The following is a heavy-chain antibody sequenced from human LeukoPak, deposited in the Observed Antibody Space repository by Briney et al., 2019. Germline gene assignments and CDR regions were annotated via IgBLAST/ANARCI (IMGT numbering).Heavy chain of an antibody. D-gene: IGHD3-10*01. CDR3: ARANPYYYGSGSYIVPDY. J-gene: IGHJ4*02. CDR1: GYSFTSYG. Sequence: ASGKFSCNASGYSFTSYGIIWRRHAPGQGLERMGWISAYTGNTNYAQKPHVTGPMTTVTSTSTAYMELRSLRSDDPEVYYCARANPYYYGSGSYIVPDYWGQGTMVTVSS. CDR2: ISAYTGNT. V-gene: IGHV1-18*01.